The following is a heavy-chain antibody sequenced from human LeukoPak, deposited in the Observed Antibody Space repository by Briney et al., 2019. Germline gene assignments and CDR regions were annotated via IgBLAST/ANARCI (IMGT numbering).Heavy chain of an antibody. D-gene: IGHD6-19*01. CDR1: GFTFSSHG. CDR2: IRYDGSNK. CDR3: AKDLYSSGWYSPWYFDL. V-gene: IGHV3-30*02. J-gene: IGHJ2*01. Sequence: GGSLRLSCAASGFTFSSHGMHWVRQAPGKGLEWVAFIRYDGSNKYYADSVKGRFTISRDNSKNTLHLQMNSLRAEDTAVYYCAKDLYSSGWYSPWYFDLWGRGTLVTVSS.